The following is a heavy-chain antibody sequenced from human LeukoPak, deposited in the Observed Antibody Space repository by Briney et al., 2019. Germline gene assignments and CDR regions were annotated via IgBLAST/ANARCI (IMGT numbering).Heavy chain of an antibody. CDR3: ARVPGPNWFDP. J-gene: IGHJ5*02. CDR2: MYHSGST. CDR1: GYSIRSGYY. Sequence: SETLSLTCTVSGYSIRSGYYWGWIRQPPGKGLEWIGSMYHSGSTYYNPSLRSRVTISVDTSKNQISLNLRSVTAADTAVYYCARVPGPNWFDPWGQGTLVTVSS. V-gene: IGHV4-38-2*02.